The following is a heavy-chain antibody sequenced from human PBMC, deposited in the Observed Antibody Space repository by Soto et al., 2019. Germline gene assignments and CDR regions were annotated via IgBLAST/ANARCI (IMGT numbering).Heavy chain of an antibody. J-gene: IGHJ4*02. Sequence: EVQLLESGGGLVQPGGSLRLSCAASGFTFSSYAMSWVRQAPGKGLEWVSGISGSDGSTYYADSVKGRFTTSRDNSKNTLYLRMNSLRAEDTAVYYCAKDSSYPAAEPDYWGQGTLVTVSS. CDR1: GFTFSSYA. D-gene: IGHD2-2*01. CDR2: ISGSDGST. CDR3: AKDSSYPAAEPDY. V-gene: IGHV3-23*01.